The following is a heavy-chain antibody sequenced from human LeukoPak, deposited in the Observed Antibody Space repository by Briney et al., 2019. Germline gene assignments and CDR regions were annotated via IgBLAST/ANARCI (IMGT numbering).Heavy chain of an antibody. D-gene: IGHD6-6*01. J-gene: IGHJ4*02. Sequence: PGGSLRLSCAASGFTFSSYAMSWVRQAPGKGLEWVSGISGSGGSTYYADSVKGRFTISRDNSKNTLYLQVNSLRAEDTAVYYCAKDPTSSSPRPDYWGQGTLVTVSS. CDR2: ISGSGGST. CDR1: GFTFSSYA. V-gene: IGHV3-23*01. CDR3: AKDPTSSSPRPDY.